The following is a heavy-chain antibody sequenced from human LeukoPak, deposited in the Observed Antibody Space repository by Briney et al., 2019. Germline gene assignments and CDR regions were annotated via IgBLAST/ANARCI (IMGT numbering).Heavy chain of an antibody. CDR1: GYTFTGYY. V-gene: IGHV1-2*06. CDR3: ARVPRIAAAGKNWFDP. Sequence: ASVKVSCKASGYTFTGYYMHWLRQAPGQGLEWMGRINPNSGGTNYAQKFQGRVTITRDTSISTAYMELSRLRSDDTAVYYCARVPRIAAAGKNWFDPWGQGTLVTVSS. D-gene: IGHD6-13*01. J-gene: IGHJ5*02. CDR2: INPNSGGT.